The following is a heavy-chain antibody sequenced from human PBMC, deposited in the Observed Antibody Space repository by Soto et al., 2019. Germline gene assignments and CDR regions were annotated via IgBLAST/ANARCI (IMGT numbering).Heavy chain of an antibody. CDR3: ARTPGPVVVTGYFQH. Sequence: LRLSCAASGFTVSSNYMSWVRQAPGKGLEWVSVIYSGGSTYYADSVKGRFTISRDNSKNTLYLQMNSLRAEDTAVYYCARTPGPVVVTGYFQHWGQGTLVTVSS. J-gene: IGHJ1*01. CDR2: IYSGGST. D-gene: IGHD2-21*02. V-gene: IGHV3-53*01. CDR1: GFTVSSNY.